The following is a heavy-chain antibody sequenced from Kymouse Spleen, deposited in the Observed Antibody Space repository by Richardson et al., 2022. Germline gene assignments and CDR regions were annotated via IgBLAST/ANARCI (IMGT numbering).Heavy chain of an antibody. D-gene: IGHD3-22*01. V-gene: IGHV3-30*18. CDR1: GFTFSSYG. J-gene: IGHJ6*02. CDR3: AKDNYYDSSGTPRDYYYYGMDV. Sequence: QVQLVESGGGVVQPGRSLRLSCAASGFTFSSYGMHWVRQAPGKGLEWVAVISYDGSNKYYADSVKGRFTISRDNSKNTLYLQMNSLRAEDTAVYYCAKDNYYDSSGTPRDYYYYGMDVWGQGTTVTVSS. CDR2: ISYDGSNK.